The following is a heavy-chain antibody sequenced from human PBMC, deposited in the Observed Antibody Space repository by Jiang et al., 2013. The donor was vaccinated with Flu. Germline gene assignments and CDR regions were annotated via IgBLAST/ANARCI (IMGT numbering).Heavy chain of an antibody. CDR2: INHSGST. CDR3: ARGPDIVVVPAAIYRY. CDR1: GGSFSGYY. D-gene: IGHD2-2*01. J-gene: IGHJ4*02. V-gene: IGHV4-34*01. Sequence: KPSETLSLTCAVYGGSFSGYYWSWIRQPPGKGLEWIGEINHSGSTNYNPSLKSRVTISVDTSKNQFSLKLSSVTAADTAVYYCARGPDIVVVPAAIYRYWGQGTLVTVSS.